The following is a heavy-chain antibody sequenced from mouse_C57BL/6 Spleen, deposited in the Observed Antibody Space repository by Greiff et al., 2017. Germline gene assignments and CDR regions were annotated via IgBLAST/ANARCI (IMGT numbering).Heavy chain of an antibody. CDR1: GYTFTSYW. V-gene: IGHV1-69*01. D-gene: IGHD1-1*01. J-gene: IGHJ2*01. Sequence: QVQLQQPGAELVMPGASVKLSCKASGYTFTSYWMHWVKQRPGQGLEWIGEIDPSDSYTNYNQKFKGKSTLTVDKSSSTAYMQLSSLTSEDSAVYYCARSLLLCSSDYWGQGTTLTVSS. CDR2: IDPSDSYT. CDR3: ARSLLLCSSDY.